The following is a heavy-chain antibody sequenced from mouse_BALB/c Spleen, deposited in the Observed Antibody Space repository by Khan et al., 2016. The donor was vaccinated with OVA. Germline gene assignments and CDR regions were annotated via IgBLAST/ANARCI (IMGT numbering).Heavy chain of an antibody. CDR1: GFTFSSYI. CDR3: ARHGNYVSFDY. V-gene: IGHV5-12-2*01. J-gene: IGHJ2*01. D-gene: IGHD2-1*01. Sequence: EVELVESGGGLVQPGGSLKLSCAASGFTFSSYIMSWVRQTPEKRLEWVAYISNGGGSTYYLDTVKGRFNISRDNAKNTLYLQMSSLKSEDTAMYYCARHGNYVSFDYWGQGTTLTVAS. CDR2: ISNGGGST.